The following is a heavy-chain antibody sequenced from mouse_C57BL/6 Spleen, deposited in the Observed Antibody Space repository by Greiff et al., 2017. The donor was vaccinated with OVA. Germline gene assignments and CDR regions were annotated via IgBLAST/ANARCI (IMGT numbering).Heavy chain of an antibody. D-gene: IGHD2-4*01. CDR3: ARYYDYAMDY. CDR2: ISSCSSTI. V-gene: IGHV5-17*01. CDR1: GFTFSDYG. J-gene: IGHJ4*01. Sequence: EVQRVESGGGLVKPGGSLKLSCAASGFTFSDYGMHWVRQAPEKGLEWVAYISSCSSTIYYADTVKGRFTISRDNAKNTLFLQMTSLRDEDTAMYYCARYYDYAMDYWGQGTSVTVSS.